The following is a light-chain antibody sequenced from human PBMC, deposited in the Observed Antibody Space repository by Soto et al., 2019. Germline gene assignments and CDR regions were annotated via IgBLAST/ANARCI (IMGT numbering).Light chain of an antibody. Sequence: EIVLTQSPGTLSLSPGERATLSCRASQSVSSNYVACYQQKPRQPPRLLIYDISTRAAAIPARFSRRGSGTDFPLTVSSLEPEDFALYYCQQRSNRITFGQGTRLETK. CDR2: DIS. CDR1: QSVSSNY. V-gene: IGKV3D-20*02. CDR3: QQRSNRIT. J-gene: IGKJ5*01.